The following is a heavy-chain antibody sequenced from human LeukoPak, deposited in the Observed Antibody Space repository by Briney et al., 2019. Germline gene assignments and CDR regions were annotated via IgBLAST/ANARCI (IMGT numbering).Heavy chain of an antibody. V-gene: IGHV4-31*03. CDR2: IYYSGST. CDR3: ARGRSSPRY. J-gene: IGHJ4*02. Sequence: SETLSLTCSVSGGSISSGGYYWSWIRQHPGKGLEWIGYIYYSGSTYYSPSLKSRVAISVDTSKNQFSLKLSSVTAADTAVYYCARGRSSPRYWGQGTLVTVPS. D-gene: IGHD6-13*01. CDR1: GGSISSGGYY.